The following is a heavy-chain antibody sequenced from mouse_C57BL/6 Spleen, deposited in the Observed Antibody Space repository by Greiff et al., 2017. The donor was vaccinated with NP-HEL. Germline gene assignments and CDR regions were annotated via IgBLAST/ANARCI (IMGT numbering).Heavy chain of an antibody. CDR1: GYAFSSSW. D-gene: IGHD1-1*01. Sequence: VNVVESGPELVKPGASVKISCKASGYAFSSSWMNWVKQRPGKGLEWIGRIYPGDGDTNYNGKFKGKATLTADKSSSTAYMQLSSLTSEDSAVYFCARSITTVVNYWGQGTTLTVSS. CDR3: ARSITTVVNY. CDR2: IYPGDGDT. J-gene: IGHJ2*01. V-gene: IGHV1-82*01.